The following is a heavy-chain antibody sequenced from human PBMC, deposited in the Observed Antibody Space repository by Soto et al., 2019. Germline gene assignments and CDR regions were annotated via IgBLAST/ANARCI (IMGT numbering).Heavy chain of an antibody. V-gene: IGHV1-2*02. J-gene: IGHJ3*01. Sequence: GASVKVSCKASGYTFTGYHMHWVRQAPGQGLEWMGWINPNSGGTNYAQKFQGRVTMTRDTSISTAYMEVSRLRSDDTAVYYCAGYIGFYARGTYDIANDAFDVWGQVTRVTVSS. CDR3: AGYIGFYARGTYDIANDAFDV. CDR2: INPNSGGT. D-gene: IGHD2-8*01. CDR1: GYTFTGYH.